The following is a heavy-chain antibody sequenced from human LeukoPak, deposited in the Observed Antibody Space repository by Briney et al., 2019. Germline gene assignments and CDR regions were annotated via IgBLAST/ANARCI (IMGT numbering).Heavy chain of an antibody. CDR1: GGTFSSYA. D-gene: IGHD3-3*01. CDR3: ARGSFGVDTRTGEGWNY. CDR2: IIPIFGTA. Sequence: SVKVSCKASGGTFSSYAISWVRQAPGQGLEWMGGIIPIFGTANYVQKFQGRVTITADESTSTAYMELSSLRSEDTAVYYCARGSFGVDTRTGEGWNYWGQGTLVTVSS. J-gene: IGHJ4*02. V-gene: IGHV1-69*13.